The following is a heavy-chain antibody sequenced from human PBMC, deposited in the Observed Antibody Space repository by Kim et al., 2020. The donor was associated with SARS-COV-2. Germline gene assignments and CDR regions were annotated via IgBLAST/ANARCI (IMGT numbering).Heavy chain of an antibody. Sequence: GGSLRLSCVASGFTFSSYAMSWVRQAPGKGLEWVSAISGSGGSTYYADSVKGRFTISRDNSKNTLYLQMNSLRAEDTAVYYCAKGSVGVPPYYGSGSPFDYWGQGTLVTVSS. D-gene: IGHD3-10*01. CDR3: AKGSVGVPPYYGSGSPFDY. J-gene: IGHJ4*02. CDR2: ISGSGGST. V-gene: IGHV3-23*01. CDR1: GFTFSSYA.